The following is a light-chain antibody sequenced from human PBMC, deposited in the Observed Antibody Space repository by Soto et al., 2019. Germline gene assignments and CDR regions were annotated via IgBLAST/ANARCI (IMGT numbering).Light chain of an antibody. CDR2: DAS. V-gene: IGKV3-20*01. CDR3: QQYGTSPWT. J-gene: IGKJ1*01. Sequence: EIVLTQSPGTLSLSPGERATLSCRASQSVSSSYLAWYQQKPGQAPRVLIYDASSMATGIPARFTGSGSGTDFTLTISRLEPEDFAVYYCQQYGTSPWTFGQGTKVDIK. CDR1: QSVSSSY.